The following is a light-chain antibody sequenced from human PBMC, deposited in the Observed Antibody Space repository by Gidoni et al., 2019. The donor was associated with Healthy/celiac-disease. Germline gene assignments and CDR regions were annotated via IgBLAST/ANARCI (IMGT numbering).Light chain of an antibody. J-gene: IGLJ2*01. V-gene: IGLV2-14*01. CDR2: DVS. CDR1: SSYVGGYNY. Sequence: QSALTQPASVSGSPVRSITISCTGTSSYVGGYNYVSWYQQHPGKAPKLMIYDVSNRPSGVSNRFSGSTSGNTASLTISGLQADDEADYYCSSYTSSSTRVFGGGTKLTVL. CDR3: SSYTSSSTRV.